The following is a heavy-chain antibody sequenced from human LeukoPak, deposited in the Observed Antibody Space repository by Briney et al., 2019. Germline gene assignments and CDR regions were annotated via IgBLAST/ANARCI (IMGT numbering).Heavy chain of an antibody. J-gene: IGHJ4*02. CDR3: ARVMGRYCSSTSCYVDY. V-gene: IGHV3-21*01. D-gene: IGHD2-2*01. Sequence: GGSLRLSCAASGFTFSRYSITWVRQAPGKGLEWVLSISSTGDYIYYANSVRGRFTISRDNAKNSLYLQMNSLRAEDTAVYYCARVMGRYCSSTSCYVDYWGQGTLVTVSS. CDR1: GFTFSRYS. CDR2: ISSTGDYI.